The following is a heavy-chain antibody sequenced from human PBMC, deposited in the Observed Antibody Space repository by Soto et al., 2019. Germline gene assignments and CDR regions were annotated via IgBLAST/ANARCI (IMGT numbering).Heavy chain of an antibody. CDR3: AREGSSGRLGFDY. Sequence: SVKVSCKASGGTFSSYAISWVRQAPGQGLEWMGGIIPIFGTANYAQKFQGRVTITADESTSTAYMELSSLRSEDTAVYYCAREGSSGRLGFDYWGQGTLVTVSS. J-gene: IGHJ4*02. V-gene: IGHV1-69*13. D-gene: IGHD6-19*01. CDR2: IIPIFGTA. CDR1: GGTFSSYA.